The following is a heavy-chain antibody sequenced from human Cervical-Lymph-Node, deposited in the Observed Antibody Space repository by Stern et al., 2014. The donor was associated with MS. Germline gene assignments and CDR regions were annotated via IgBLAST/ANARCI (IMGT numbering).Heavy chain of an antibody. CDR3: ARDNGAMSGEGGMDV. D-gene: IGHD2-15*01. CDR1: GITLSSYD. Sequence: EVQLVESGGGLVQPGGSLRLSCAASGITLSSYDMHWVRHVMGKGLEWVSAIGIAGDTYYAGSVKGRFTISREIAKNSLFLQMNSLRAGDTAVYYCARDNGAMSGEGGMDVWGQGTTVVVSS. CDR2: IGIAGDT. J-gene: IGHJ6*02. V-gene: IGHV3-13*01.